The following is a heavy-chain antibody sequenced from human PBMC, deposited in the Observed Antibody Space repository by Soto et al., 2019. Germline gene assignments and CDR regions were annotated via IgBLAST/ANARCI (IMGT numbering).Heavy chain of an antibody. CDR3: ARGSIAVAGTHYYYGMDV. V-gene: IGHV6-1*01. CDR2: TYYRSKWYN. CDR1: GDSVSSNSAA. J-gene: IGHJ6*02. D-gene: IGHD6-19*01. Sequence: SQTLSLTCVISGDSVSSNSAAWNWIRQSPSRGLEWLGRTYYRSKWYNDYAVSVKSRITINPDTSKNQFSLQLNSVTPEDTAVYYCARGSIAVAGTHYYYGMDVWGQGTTVTVSS.